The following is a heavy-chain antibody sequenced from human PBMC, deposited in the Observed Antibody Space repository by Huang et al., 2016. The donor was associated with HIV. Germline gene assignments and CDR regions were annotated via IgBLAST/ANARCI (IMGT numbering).Heavy chain of an antibody. D-gene: IGHD2-21*02. V-gene: IGHV4-34*01. Sequence: QVQLHQWGAGLLKPSETLSLTCAVYGGSFSDYYWSWIRQPPGKGLELIGEINHDGSINYNPSLKSRVTISVDTSKNQFSLKLSSVTAADTAVYYGGTFWGVVTAKRSFTFDIWGQGTMVTVSS. CDR3: GTFWGVVTAKRSFTFDI. CDR1: GGSFSDYY. J-gene: IGHJ3*02. CDR2: INHDGSI.